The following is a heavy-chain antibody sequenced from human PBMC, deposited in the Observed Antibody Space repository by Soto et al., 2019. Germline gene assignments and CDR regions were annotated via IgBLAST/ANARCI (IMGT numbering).Heavy chain of an antibody. CDR1: GGTFSGYA. V-gene: IGHV1-69*13. D-gene: IGHD3-9*01. CDR3: ARASRYFDWSSNWFDP. CDR2: IIPIFGTA. J-gene: IGHJ5*02. Sequence: ASVKVSCKASGGTFSGYAISWVRQAPGRGLEWMGGIIPIFGTANYAQKFQGRVTITADESTSTAYMELSSLRSEDTAVYYCARASRYFDWSSNWFDPWGQGTLVTVSS.